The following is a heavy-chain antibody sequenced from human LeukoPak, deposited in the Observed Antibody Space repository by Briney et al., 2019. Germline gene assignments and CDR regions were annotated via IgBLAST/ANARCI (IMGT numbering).Heavy chain of an antibody. CDR2: IYYSGST. Sequence: PSQTLSLTCTVSGGSISSGGYYWSWIRQHPGKGLEWIGSIYYSGSTYYNPSLKSRVTISVDTSKNHFSLRLSSVTAADTAVYYCARRGSGYYPWGQGTLVTVSS. CDR1: GGSISSGGYY. J-gene: IGHJ5*02. V-gene: IGHV4-31*03. D-gene: IGHD3-22*01. CDR3: ARRGSGYYP.